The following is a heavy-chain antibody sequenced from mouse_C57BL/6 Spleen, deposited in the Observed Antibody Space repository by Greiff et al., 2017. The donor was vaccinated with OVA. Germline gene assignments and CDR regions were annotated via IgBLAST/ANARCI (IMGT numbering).Heavy chain of an antibody. Sequence: EVMLVESGGGLVKPGGSLKLSCAASGFTFSSYAMSWVRQTPEKRLEWVATISDGGNYTYYPDNVKGRFTISRDNAKNNLYLQMSHLKSEDTAMYYCARDGGNYVDYAMDYWGQGTSVTVSS. CDR1: GFTFSSYA. V-gene: IGHV5-4*01. J-gene: IGHJ4*01. CDR2: ISDGGNYT. D-gene: IGHD2-1*01. CDR3: ARDGGNYVDYAMDY.